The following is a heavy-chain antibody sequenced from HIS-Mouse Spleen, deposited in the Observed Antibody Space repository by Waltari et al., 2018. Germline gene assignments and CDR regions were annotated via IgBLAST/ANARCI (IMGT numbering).Heavy chain of an antibody. V-gene: IGHV4-34*01. D-gene: IGHD6-13*01. CDR2: INHSGST. CDR1: GGSFSGSY. Sequence: QVQLQQWGAGLLKPSETLSLTCAVYGGSFSGSYWLWILPPPGKGLEWLGEINHSGSTNYNPSLKSRVTISVDTSKNQFSLKLSSVTAADTAVYYCARGAAAGDDAFDIWGQGTMVTVSS. J-gene: IGHJ3*02. CDR3: ARGAAAGDDAFDI.